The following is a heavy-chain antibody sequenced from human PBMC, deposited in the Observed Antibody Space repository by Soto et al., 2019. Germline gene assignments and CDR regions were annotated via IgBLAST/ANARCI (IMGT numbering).Heavy chain of an antibody. D-gene: IGHD6-25*01. V-gene: IGHV5-51*01. CDR1: GYSFTSYW. CDR2: IYPGDSDT. J-gene: IGHJ5*02. CDR3: ARSKRFSANWFDP. Sequence: PGEYLKISCKGSGYSFTSYWIGWVRQMPGKGLEWMGIIYPGDSDTRYSPSFQGQVTISADKSISTAYLQWSSLKASDTAMYYCARSKRFSANWFDPWGQGTLVTVSS.